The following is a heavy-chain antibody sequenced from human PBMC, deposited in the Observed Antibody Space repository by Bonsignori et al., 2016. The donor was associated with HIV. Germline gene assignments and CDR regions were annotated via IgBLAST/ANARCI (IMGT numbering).Heavy chain of an antibody. J-gene: IGHJ4*02. D-gene: IGHD4-17*01. Sequence: WIRQSPSRGLEWLGRTYYRSKWYNDYAVSVKGRITINPDTSKNQFSLQLNSVTPEDTAVYYCARVDGDYLLDFDYWGQGTLVTVSS. CDR3: ARVDGDYLLDFDY. V-gene: IGHV6-1*01. CDR2: TYYRSKWYN.